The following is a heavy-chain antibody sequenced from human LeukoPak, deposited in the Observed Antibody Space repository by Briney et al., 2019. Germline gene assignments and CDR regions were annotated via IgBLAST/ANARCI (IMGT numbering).Heavy chain of an antibody. CDR1: GFTFSSYG. CDR2: IRYDGSNK. Sequence: GGSLRLSCAASGFTFSSYGMHWVRQAPGKGLEWVAFIRYDGSNKYYADSVKGRFTISRDNSKNTLYLQMNSLRAEDTAVYYCARDGYYDFWSGYYTGLIDYWGQGTLVTVSS. V-gene: IGHV3-30*02. D-gene: IGHD3-3*01. J-gene: IGHJ4*02. CDR3: ARDGYYDFWSGYYTGLIDY.